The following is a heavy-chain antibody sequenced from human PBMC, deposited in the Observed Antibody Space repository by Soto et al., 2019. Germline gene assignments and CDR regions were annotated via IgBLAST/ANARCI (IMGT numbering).Heavy chain of an antibody. CDR3: AKDIREYSSGWTYFDY. CDR1: GFTFHDYA. J-gene: IGHJ4*01. V-gene: IGHV3-9*01. CDR2: ITWNSGSI. Sequence: PGGSLRLSCAASGFTFHDYAMHWVRQGQGKGLAWVSCITWNSGSIDYADSVKDRFPISRDNAKNSLYLKMNSRRPEYTALYYCAKDIREYSSGWTYFDYWGHGTLVTVSS. D-gene: IGHD6-19*01.